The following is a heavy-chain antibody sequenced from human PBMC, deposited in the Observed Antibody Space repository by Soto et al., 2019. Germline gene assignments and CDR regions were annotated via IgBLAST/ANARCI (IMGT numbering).Heavy chain of an antibody. Sequence: ASVKVSCKASGDTFSSYSISWVRQAPGQGLEWMGGIVPIFGTTVYAPRLQGRVTITADGPTSTSYMELSGLRFEDTAIYYCAANSLEGGSQGDVWGQRTTVTVSS. CDR2: IVPIFGTT. CDR1: GDTFSSYS. CDR3: AANSLEGGSQGDV. V-gene: IGHV1-69*13. J-gene: IGHJ6*02. D-gene: IGHD5-12*01.